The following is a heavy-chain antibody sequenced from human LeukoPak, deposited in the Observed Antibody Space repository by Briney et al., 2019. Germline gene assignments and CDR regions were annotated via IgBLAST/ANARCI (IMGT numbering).Heavy chain of an antibody. CDR1: GGSFSGYY. CDR3: ARLYSYASGRFDP. CDR2: INHSGST. V-gene: IGHV4-34*01. J-gene: IGHJ5*02. Sequence: SETLSLTCAVYGGSFSGYYWSWIRQPPGKGLEWIGEINHSGSTNYNPSLKSRVTISVDTSKNQFSLKLSSVTAADTAVYYCARLYSYASGRFDPWGQGTLVTVSS. D-gene: IGHD5-18*01.